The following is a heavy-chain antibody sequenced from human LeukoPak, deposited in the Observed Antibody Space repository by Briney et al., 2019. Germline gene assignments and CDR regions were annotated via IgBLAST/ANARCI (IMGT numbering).Heavy chain of an antibody. Sequence: SETLSLTCAVSGGSISSGGYSWSWIRQPPGKGLEWIGEINHSGSTNYNPSLKSRVTISVDTSKNQFSLKLSSVTAADTAVYYCARDVRYYYDSSGYSTYYFDYWGQGTLVTVSS. V-gene: IGHV4-34*01. CDR3: ARDVRYYYDSSGYSTYYFDY. CDR2: INHSGST. J-gene: IGHJ4*02. CDR1: GGSISSGGYS. D-gene: IGHD3-22*01.